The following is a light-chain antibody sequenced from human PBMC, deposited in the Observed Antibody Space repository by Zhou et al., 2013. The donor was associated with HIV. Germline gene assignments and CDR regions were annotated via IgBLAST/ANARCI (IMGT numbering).Light chain of an antibody. J-gene: IGKJ5*01. V-gene: IGKV3-15*01. Sequence: EIVMTQSPSTLSVSPGERVTLSCRASQSVFSNLAWYQQKPGQAPSLLIYDTSTRATGIPARFSGSGSGREFTLTISRLEPDDFAVYHCQQYADSPQTFGQGTRLEIK. CDR2: DTS. CDR3: QQYADSPQT. CDR1: QSVFSN.